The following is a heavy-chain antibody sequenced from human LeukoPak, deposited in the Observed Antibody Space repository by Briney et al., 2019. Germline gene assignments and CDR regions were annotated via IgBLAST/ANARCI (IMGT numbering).Heavy chain of an antibody. CDR1: GFTFSSYG. Sequence: PGGSLRLSCAASGFTFSSYGMHWVRQAPGKGLEWVSYISSSSSTIYYADSVKGRFTISRDNAKNSLYLQMNSLRAEDTAVYYCARGQRNYGDYVSWYFDLWGRGTLVTVSS. D-gene: IGHD4-17*01. CDR2: ISSSSSTI. V-gene: IGHV3-48*04. CDR3: ARGQRNYGDYVSWYFDL. J-gene: IGHJ2*01.